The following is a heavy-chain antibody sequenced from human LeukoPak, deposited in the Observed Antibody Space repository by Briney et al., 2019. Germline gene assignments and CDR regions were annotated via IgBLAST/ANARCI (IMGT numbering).Heavy chain of an antibody. CDR3: ARDLGNWNYGSCYFDL. CDR1: GFTYNSHG. J-gene: IGHJ5*02. D-gene: IGHD1-7*01. Sequence: GRALRLSCAASGFTYNSHGFHWVRQAPAKGLEWGAVIWFVGSKRYYADSVKGRFTFSRDDSKSTLYLQMNSMTVDYTAVYHCARDLGNWNYGSCYFDLWGQGNLVTVSP. V-gene: IGHV3-33*01. CDR2: IWFVGSKR.